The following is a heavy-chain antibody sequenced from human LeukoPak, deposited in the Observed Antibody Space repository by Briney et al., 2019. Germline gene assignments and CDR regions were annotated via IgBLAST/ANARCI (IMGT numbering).Heavy chain of an antibody. CDR1: GGSISSSTYY. V-gene: IGHV4-39*01. D-gene: IGHD5/OR15-5a*01. Sequence: SETLSLTCTVPGGSISSSTYYWGWIRQPPGKGLEWIGSIYYSGSTYYSPSLKSRVTISVDTSKNQFSLKLSFVTAADTAVYYCSVQYYYYYYMDVWGKGTTVTISS. J-gene: IGHJ6*03. CDR3: SVQYYYYYYMDV. CDR2: IYYSGST.